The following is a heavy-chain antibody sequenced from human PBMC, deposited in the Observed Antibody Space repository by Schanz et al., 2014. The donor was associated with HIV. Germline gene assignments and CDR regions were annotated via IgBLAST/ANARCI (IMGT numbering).Heavy chain of an antibody. Sequence: QVQLVQSGAEVKKPGASVKVSCKATGYTFTSYGINWVRQAPGQGLEWMGWISAYNGNTNYAQKLQGRVTMTTDTSTNTAYMELRRLRSDDTAVYYCARDRGSISWMGRAFDIWGQGTMVTVSS. V-gene: IGHV1-18*01. CDR2: ISAYNGNT. CDR1: GYTFTSYG. J-gene: IGHJ3*02. CDR3: ARDRGSISWMGRAFDI. D-gene: IGHD2-2*01.